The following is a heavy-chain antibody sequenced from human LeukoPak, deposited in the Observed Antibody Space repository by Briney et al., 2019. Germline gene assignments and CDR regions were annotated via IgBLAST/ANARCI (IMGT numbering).Heavy chain of an antibody. V-gene: IGHV3-30*18. J-gene: IGHJ4*02. Sequence: GGSLRLSCAASGFTFSSYGMHWVRQAPGKGLEWVAVISYDGSNKYYADSVKGRFTISRDNSKNTLYLQMNSLRAEDTAVYYCAKVPDRYCGGDCYSLFFDYWGQGTLVTVSS. D-gene: IGHD2-21*02. CDR2: ISYDGSNK. CDR3: AKVPDRYCGGDCYSLFFDY. CDR1: GFTFSSYG.